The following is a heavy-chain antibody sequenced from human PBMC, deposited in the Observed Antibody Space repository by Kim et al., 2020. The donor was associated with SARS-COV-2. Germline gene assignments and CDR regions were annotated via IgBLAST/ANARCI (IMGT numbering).Heavy chain of an antibody. CDR1: GFIFGDYA. D-gene: IGHD6-13*01. CDR3: AKDTIGAAAGAFDY. J-gene: IGHJ4*02. V-gene: IGHV3-9*01. CDR2: ICWDGGSI. Sequence: GGSLRLSCAASGFIFGDYAMHWVRQAPGKGLEWVAGICWDGGSIGYADSVKGRFTISRDNSKNSLYLQMNSLRAEDTALYYCAKDTIGAAAGAFDYWGQGTLVTVSS.